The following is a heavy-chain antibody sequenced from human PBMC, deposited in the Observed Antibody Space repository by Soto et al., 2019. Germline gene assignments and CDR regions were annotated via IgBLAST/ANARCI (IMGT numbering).Heavy chain of an antibody. CDR3: TTDREEQWLVPVDY. Sequence: SGGSLRLSCTVSGFTFGDYAMSWFRQAPGKGLEWVGFIRSKPYGGTTEYAASVKGRFTISRDDSKSVAYLQMNSLKTEDTAVYYCTTDREEQWLVPVDYWGQGTLVTVSS. CDR2: IRSKPYGGTT. J-gene: IGHJ4*02. D-gene: IGHD6-19*01. V-gene: IGHV3-49*03. CDR1: GFTFGDYA.